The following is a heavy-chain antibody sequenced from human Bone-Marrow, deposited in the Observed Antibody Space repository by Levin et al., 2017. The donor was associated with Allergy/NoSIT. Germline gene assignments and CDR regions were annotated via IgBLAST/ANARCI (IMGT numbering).Heavy chain of an antibody. CDR3: VKDISSSWQAVNWFDT. Sequence: GGSLRLSCAASGFRFDDFAMHWVRQVPGRGLEWVAGISWNNGNMGYADSVKGRFIISRDNAKNSLYLEMSSLRPEDTAFYYSVKDISSSWQAVNWFDTWGQGTLVTVSS. CDR2: ISWNNGNM. D-gene: IGHD6-13*01. CDR1: GFRFDDFA. V-gene: IGHV3-9*01. J-gene: IGHJ5*02.